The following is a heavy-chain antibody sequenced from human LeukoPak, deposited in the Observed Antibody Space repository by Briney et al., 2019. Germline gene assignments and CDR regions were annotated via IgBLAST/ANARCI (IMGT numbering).Heavy chain of an antibody. CDR2: INHSGST. Sequence: PSETLSLTCAVYGGSFSGYYWSWIRQPPGKGLEWIGEINHSGSTNYNPSLKSRVTISVDTSKNQFSLQLSSVTAADTAVYYCAGKDGGIDYWGQGTLVTVSS. CDR3: AGKDGGIDY. D-gene: IGHD1-26*01. J-gene: IGHJ4*02. CDR1: GGSFSGYY. V-gene: IGHV4-34*01.